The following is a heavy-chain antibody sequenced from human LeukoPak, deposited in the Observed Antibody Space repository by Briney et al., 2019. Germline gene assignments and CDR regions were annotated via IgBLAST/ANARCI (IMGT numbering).Heavy chain of an antibody. CDR2: INHSGST. D-gene: IGHD6-13*01. CDR1: GGSFSGYY. Sequence: PSETLSLTCAVYGGSFSGYYWSWIRQPPGKGLEWIGEINHSGSTNYNPSLKSRVTISVDTSKNQFSLRLSSVTAADTAVYYCARGLLPGSWYFYWGQGTLVTVSS. CDR3: ARGLLPGSWYFY. V-gene: IGHV4-34*01. J-gene: IGHJ4*02.